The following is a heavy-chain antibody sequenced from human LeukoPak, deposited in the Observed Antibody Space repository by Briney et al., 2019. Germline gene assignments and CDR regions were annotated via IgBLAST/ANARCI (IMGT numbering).Heavy chain of an antibody. D-gene: IGHD2-2*01. V-gene: IGHV1-18*01. Sequence: ASVKVSCKPSGYTFTSYGISGGRQAPGQGLEWMGWISAYNGNTNYAQKLQGRVTMTTDTSTSTAYMELRSLRSDDTAVYYCALIVVVPAAMNYYYYYGMDVWGQGTTVTVSS. CDR1: GYTFTSYG. CDR2: ISAYNGNT. CDR3: ALIVVVPAAMNYYYYYGMDV. J-gene: IGHJ6*02.